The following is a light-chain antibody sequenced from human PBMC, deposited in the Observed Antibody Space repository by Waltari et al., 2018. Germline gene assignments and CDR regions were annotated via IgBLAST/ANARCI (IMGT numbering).Light chain of an antibody. CDR3: QHYGSSLFT. CDR2: GAS. Sequence: CRASQSFSTIPLTWYQQKPGRAPRLLSYGASSRAAVIPDRFSGRGYGRDFTLTISRLGPEDFAVYYCQHYGSSLFTCGPGTKVESK. CDR1: QSFSTIP. V-gene: IGKV3-20*01. J-gene: IGKJ3*01.